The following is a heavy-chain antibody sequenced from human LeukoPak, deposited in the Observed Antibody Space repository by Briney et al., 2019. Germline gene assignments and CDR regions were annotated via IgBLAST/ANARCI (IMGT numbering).Heavy chain of an antibody. CDR2: ISSNGGGT. CDR3: VRGAGVVVPGATSYYNYFYMDV. J-gene: IGHJ6*03. Sequence: PGGSLRLSCAASGFTFSSYPMHWVRQAPGKGLEYVSYISSNGGGTEYAVAGRGRFTISRDKTKNTLYLQMGKLRRADMALYFCVRGAGVVVPGATSYYNYFYMDVWGKGTAVTVSS. V-gene: IGHV3-64*02. CDR1: GFTFSSYP. D-gene: IGHD2-2*01.